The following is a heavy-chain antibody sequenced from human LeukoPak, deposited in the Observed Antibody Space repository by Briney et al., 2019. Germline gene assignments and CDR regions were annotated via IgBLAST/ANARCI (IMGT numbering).Heavy chain of an antibody. D-gene: IGHD5-12*01. V-gene: IGHV4-34*01. CDR2: INHSGGT. CDR1: GGSFSGYY. Sequence: SETLSLTCAVYGGSFSGYYWIYIRQPPGKGLEWIGEINHSGGTNYNPSLKSRVTISLDTSRNQFSLNLSSVTAADTAIYYCARDQRCSRFDGGCDQWYFDLWGRGTLVTVSS. CDR3: ARDQRCSRFDGGCDQWYFDL. J-gene: IGHJ2*01.